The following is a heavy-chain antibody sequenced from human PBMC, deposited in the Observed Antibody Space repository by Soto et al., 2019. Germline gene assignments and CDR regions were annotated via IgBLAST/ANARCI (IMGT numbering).Heavy chain of an antibody. J-gene: IGHJ6*02. D-gene: IGHD6-6*01. CDR2: INHSGST. V-gene: IGHV4-34*01. CDR1: GGSFSGYY. CDR3: ARGAAREHYYNYYGMDV. Sequence: SETLSLTCAVYGGSFSGYYWSWIRQPPGKGLEWIGEINHSGSTNYNPSLKSRVTISVDRSKNQFSLKVNSVTAADTAVYYCARGAAREHYYNYYGMDVWGQGTTVTVSS.